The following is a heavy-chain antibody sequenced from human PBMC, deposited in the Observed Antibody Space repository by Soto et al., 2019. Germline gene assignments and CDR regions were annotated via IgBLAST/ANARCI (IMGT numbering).Heavy chain of an antibody. CDR3: AKDSDIVVVPAAPNWFDP. D-gene: IGHD2-2*01. Sequence: TGGSLRLSCAASGFTFSSYAMSWVRQAPGKGLEWVSAISGSGGSTYYADSVKGRFTISRDNSKNTLYLQMNSLRAEDTAVYYCAKDSDIVVVPAAPNWFDPWGQGTLVTVSS. CDR2: ISGSGGST. J-gene: IGHJ5*02. V-gene: IGHV3-23*01. CDR1: GFTFSSYA.